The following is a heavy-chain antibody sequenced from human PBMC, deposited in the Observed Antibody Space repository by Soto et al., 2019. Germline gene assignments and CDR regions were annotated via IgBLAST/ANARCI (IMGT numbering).Heavy chain of an antibody. D-gene: IGHD6-19*01. CDR3: ARDCALAVAGPGWFDP. J-gene: IGHJ5*02. CDR1: GGSVSSGSHY. V-gene: IGHV4-61*01. CDR2: IYYTGSP. Sequence: SETLSLTCTVSGGSVSSGSHYWTWIRQPPGKGLEWIGYIYYTGSPNYSPSLKSRVTISVDTSKNQFSLKLTSVTAADTAVYYCARDCALAVAGPGWFDPWGQGTLVTVSS.